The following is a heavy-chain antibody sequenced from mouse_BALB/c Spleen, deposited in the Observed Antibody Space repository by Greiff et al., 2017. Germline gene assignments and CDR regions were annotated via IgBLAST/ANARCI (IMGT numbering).Heavy chain of an antibody. CDR1: GFSLTSYG. D-gene: IGHD3-1*01. J-gene: IGHJ3*01. CDR2: IWAGGST. V-gene: IGHV2-9*02. CDR3: ARESGGSAWFAY. Sequence: VQGVESGPGLVAPSQSLSITCTVSGFSLTSYGVHWVRQPPGKGLEWLGVIWAGGSTNYNSALMSRLSISKDNSKSQVFLKMNSLQTDDTAMYYCARESGGSAWFAYWGQGTLVTVSA.